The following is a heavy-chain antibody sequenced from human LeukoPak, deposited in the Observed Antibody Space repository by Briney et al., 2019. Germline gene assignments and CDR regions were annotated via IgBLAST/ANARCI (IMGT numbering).Heavy chain of an antibody. CDR3: ARGSVVYGDYNAFDI. V-gene: IGHV4-34*01. J-gene: IGHJ3*02. D-gene: IGHD4-17*01. CDR2: INRSGST. CDR1: GGSFSGYY. Sequence: SETLSLTCAVYGGSFSGYYWSWIRQPPGKGLEWIGEINRSGSTNYNPSLKSRVTISVDTSKNQFSLKLSSVTAADTAVYYCARGSVVYGDYNAFDIWGQGTMVTVSS.